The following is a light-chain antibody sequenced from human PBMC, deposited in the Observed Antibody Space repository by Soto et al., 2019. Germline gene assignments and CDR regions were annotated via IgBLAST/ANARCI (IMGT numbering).Light chain of an antibody. V-gene: IGLV2-14*01. CDR2: EVS. CDR1: SSDVGGYNY. CDR3: SSYTSGSTPLYV. Sequence: QSALTQPASVSGSPGQSITFSCTGTSSDVGGYNYVSWYQQHPGKAPKLMIYEVSNRPSGVSNRFSGSKSGNTASLTISGLQAEDEADYYCSSYTSGSTPLYVFGTGTKVTVL. J-gene: IGLJ1*01.